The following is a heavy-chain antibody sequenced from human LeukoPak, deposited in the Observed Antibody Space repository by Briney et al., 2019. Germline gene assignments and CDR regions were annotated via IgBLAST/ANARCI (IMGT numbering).Heavy chain of an antibody. D-gene: IGHD2-2*01. J-gene: IGHJ4*02. Sequence: SVKVSCKVSGGTFSSYAISWVRQAPGQGLEWMGGIIPIFGTANYAQKFQGRVTITADESTSTAYMEPSSLRSEDTAVYYCARVGSSTSSPYWGQGTLVTVSS. CDR1: GGTFSSYA. V-gene: IGHV1-69*13. CDR3: ARVGSSTSSPY. CDR2: IIPIFGTA.